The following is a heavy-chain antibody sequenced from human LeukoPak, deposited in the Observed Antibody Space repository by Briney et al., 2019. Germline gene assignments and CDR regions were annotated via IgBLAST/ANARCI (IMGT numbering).Heavy chain of an antibody. CDR3: ARSLRGYRFATDY. CDR1: GDSINSYY. J-gene: IGHJ4*02. Sequence: PSETLSLTCTVSGDSINSYYWSWIRQPPGKGLEWIGYIYYSGSTKYNLSIKSRVTISVDTSKNQFSLKLSSVTAADTAVYYCARSLRGYRFATDYWGQGTLVTVSS. D-gene: IGHD5-18*01. CDR2: IYYSGST. V-gene: IGHV4-59*08.